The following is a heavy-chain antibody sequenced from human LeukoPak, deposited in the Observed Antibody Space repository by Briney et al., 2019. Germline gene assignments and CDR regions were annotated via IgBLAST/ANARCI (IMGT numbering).Heavy chain of an antibody. CDR3: ARDYGSGFIDY. V-gene: IGHV3-7*01. J-gene: IGHJ4*02. CDR1: GFTFSSYW. Sequence: GGSLRLSCAASGFTFSSYWMSWVRQAPGKGLEWVANIKQDGSEKYYVDSVKGRFTISRDNAKNSLYLQMNSLRAEDTAVYYCARDYGSGFIDYWGQGTLVTVST. D-gene: IGHD4-17*01. CDR2: IKQDGSEK.